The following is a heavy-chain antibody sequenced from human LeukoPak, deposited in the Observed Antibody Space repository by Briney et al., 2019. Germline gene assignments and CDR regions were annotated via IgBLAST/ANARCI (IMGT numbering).Heavy chain of an antibody. V-gene: IGHV3-74*01. CDR1: GFTFSSYW. CDR2: INSDGSST. Sequence: GGSLRLSCAASGFTFSSYWMHWVRQAPGKGLVWVSRINSDGSSTSYADSVRGRFSISRDNAKNTLYLQMNSLRAEDTAVYYCAKDKFAIFGVVKGRYFDYWGQGTLVTVSS. J-gene: IGHJ4*02. D-gene: IGHD3-3*01. CDR3: AKDKFAIFGVVKGRYFDY.